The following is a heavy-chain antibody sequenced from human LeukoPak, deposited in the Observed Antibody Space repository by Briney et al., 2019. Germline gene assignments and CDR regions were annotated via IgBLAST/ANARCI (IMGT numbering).Heavy chain of an antibody. CDR3: AKDAQRGFDYSNSLEY. CDR1: GFTLSQFG. CDR2: IWYDGSNE. Sequence: GGSLRLSRAPSGFTLSQFGMHWVRPAPGQGMEWGAVIWYDGSNEYYADSVKGRFTISRDNSKNTVSLQMNSPRDEDTAVYYCAKDAQRGFDYSNSLEYWGQGTLVIVSS. V-gene: IGHV3-33*06. D-gene: IGHD4-11*01. J-gene: IGHJ4*02.